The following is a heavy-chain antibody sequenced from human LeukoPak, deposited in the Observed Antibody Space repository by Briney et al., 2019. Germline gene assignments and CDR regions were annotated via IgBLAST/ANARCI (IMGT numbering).Heavy chain of an antibody. CDR3: AKGYCSSTSCYKSYFDY. CDR1: GFTFSSYG. CDR2: ISYDGSNK. J-gene: IGHJ4*02. V-gene: IGHV3-30*18. Sequence: GGPLRLSCAASGFTFSSYGMHWVRQAPGKGLEWVAVISYDGSNKYYADSVKGRFTISRDNSKNTLYLQMNSLRAEDTAVYYCAKGYCSSTSCYKSYFDYWGQGTLVTVSS. D-gene: IGHD2-2*02.